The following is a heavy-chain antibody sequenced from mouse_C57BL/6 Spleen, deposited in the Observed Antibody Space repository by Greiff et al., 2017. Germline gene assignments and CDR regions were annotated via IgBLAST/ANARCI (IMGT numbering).Heavy chain of an antibody. V-gene: IGHV1-82*01. CDR2: IYPGDGDT. Sequence: VQLQQSGPELVKPGASVQISCKASGYAFSSSWMNWVKQRPGKGLEWIGRIYPGDGDTNYNGKFKGKATLTADKSSSTAYMQLSSLTSEDSAVYFCARWNWDDYAMDYWGQGTSVTVSS. D-gene: IGHD4-1*01. J-gene: IGHJ4*01. CDR3: ARWNWDDYAMDY. CDR1: GYAFSSSW.